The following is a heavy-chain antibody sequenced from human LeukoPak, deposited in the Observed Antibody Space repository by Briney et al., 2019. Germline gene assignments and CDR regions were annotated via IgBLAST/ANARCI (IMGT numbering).Heavy chain of an antibody. J-gene: IGHJ4*02. CDR1: GGSISSYY. V-gene: IGHV4-59*01. CDR3: ARGPFGGVTNQYYFDY. Sequence: PSETLSLTCTVSGGSISSYYWSWIRQPPGKGLEWIGYIYYSGSTNYNPSLKSRVTISVDTSKNQFSLKLSSVTAADTAVYYCARGPFGGVTNQYYFDYWGQGTLVTVSS. CDR2: IYYSGST. D-gene: IGHD3-16*01.